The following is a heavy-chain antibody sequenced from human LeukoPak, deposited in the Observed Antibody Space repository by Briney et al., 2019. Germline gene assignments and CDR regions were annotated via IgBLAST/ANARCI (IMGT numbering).Heavy chain of an antibody. D-gene: IGHD3-10*01. CDR3: ASPDLASSGSYCAGPAHFDY. V-gene: IGHV3-30*01. CDR1: GFTFTSYA. Sequence: GGSLRLSCAASGFTFTSYAMHWVRQAPGKGLEWVAVISYDGSNKYYADSVKGRFTISRDNSKNTLYLQMNSLRAEDTAVYYCASPDLASSGSYCAGPAHFDYWGQGTLVNVSS. J-gene: IGHJ4*02. CDR2: ISYDGSNK.